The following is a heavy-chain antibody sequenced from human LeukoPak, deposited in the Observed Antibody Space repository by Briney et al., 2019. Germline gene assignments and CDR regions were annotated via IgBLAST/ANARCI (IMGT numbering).Heavy chain of an antibody. D-gene: IGHD3-10*01. V-gene: IGHV1-18*01. Sequence: GASVKVSCKASGYTFTSYGISWVRQAPGQGLEWMGWISGYNGNTNYAQKLQGRVTMTTDTPTSTAYMELRSLRSDDTAVYYCARGSSTMVRGVHDYWGQGTLVTVSS. J-gene: IGHJ4*02. CDR3: ARGSSTMVRGVHDY. CDR1: GYTFTSYG. CDR2: ISGYNGNT.